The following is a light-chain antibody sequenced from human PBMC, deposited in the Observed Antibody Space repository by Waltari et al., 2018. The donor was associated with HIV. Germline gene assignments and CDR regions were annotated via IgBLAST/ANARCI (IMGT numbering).Light chain of an antibody. Sequence: QSALTQPASVSGSPGQSITISCTGTSSDVGGYTYVSWYQQHPAKAPKLMIYDVSNLPSGVSNRFSGSKSGNTASLTISGLQAEDEADYYCSSYTSSSTLVFGGGTKLTVL. CDR3: SSYTSSSTLV. V-gene: IGLV2-14*03. CDR2: DVS. J-gene: IGLJ3*02. CDR1: SSDVGGYTY.